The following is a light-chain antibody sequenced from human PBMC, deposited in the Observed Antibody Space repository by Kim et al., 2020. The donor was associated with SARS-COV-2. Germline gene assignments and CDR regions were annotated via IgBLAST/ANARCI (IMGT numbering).Light chain of an antibody. J-gene: IGKJ1*01. Sequence: ASGGDRVPITWRGSQDIRNDVGWYQQTPGRAPKLLIYAASRLQGGVPSRFSGSGSGKEFTLTISSLQPEDAATYCCQQSNSSPRTFGQGTKVDIK. CDR2: AAS. V-gene: IGKV1-17*01. CDR1: QDIRND. CDR3: QQSNSSPRT.